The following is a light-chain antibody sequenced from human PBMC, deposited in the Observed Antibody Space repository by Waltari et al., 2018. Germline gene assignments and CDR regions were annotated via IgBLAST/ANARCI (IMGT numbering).Light chain of an antibody. J-gene: IGKJ1*01. CDR3: LQDYSYPLT. V-gene: IGKV1-6*02. CDR2: AAS. CDR1: KGIGED. Sequence: AIQMTQSPSSLSASVGARVTITCRASKGIGEDLGWYQQRPGKAPKLLIYAASTLHTGVPYRFSGSGSGTDFTLTISSLKSEDFATYYCLQDYSYPLTFGQGTKVEI.